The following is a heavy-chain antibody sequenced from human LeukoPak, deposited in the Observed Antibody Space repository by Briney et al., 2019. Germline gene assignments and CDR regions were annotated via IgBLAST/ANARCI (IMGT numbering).Heavy chain of an antibody. CDR3: ARDLYGSGRGDFDY. D-gene: IGHD3-10*01. CDR2: IYYSGST. CDR1: GGSISSSSYY. J-gene: IGHJ4*02. V-gene: IGHV4-39*07. Sequence: SETLSLTCTVSGGSISSSSYYWGWIRQPPGKGLEWIGSIYYSGSTYYNPSLKSRVTISVDTSKNQFSLKLSSVTAADTAVYYCARDLYGSGRGDFDYWGQGTLVTVSS.